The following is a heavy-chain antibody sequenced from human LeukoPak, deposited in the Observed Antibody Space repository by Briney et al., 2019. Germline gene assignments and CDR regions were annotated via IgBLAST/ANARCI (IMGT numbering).Heavy chain of an antibody. CDR3: ARDLMT. J-gene: IGHJ4*02. D-gene: IGHD3/OR15-3a*01. V-gene: IGHV4-34*01. CDR1: GGSFSGKY. CDR2: ITYSGSI. Sequence: SETLSLTCAVSGGSFSGKYWTWIRQPPGKGLEWIGEITYSGSIYYNPSLKSRVTISVDTSKNKFYLKLNSVTAADTAVYYCARDLMTWGQGTLVTVSS.